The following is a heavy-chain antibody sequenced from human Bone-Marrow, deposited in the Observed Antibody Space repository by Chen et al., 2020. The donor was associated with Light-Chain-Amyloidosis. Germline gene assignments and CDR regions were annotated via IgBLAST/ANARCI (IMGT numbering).Heavy chain of an antibody. CDR3: ARRRDGYNFDY. D-gene: IGHD5-12*01. Sequence: EVQLEQSGPEVKKPGESLKISCKGSGYTFPNYWIGWVRQMPGKGLEWMGVIYPDDSDARYSPAFEGQVTISADKSITTAYLQWRSLKASDTAMYYCARRRDGYNFDYWCQGTLVTVSS. J-gene: IGHJ4*02. CDR1: GYTFPNYW. CDR2: IYPDDSDA. V-gene: IGHV5-51*01.